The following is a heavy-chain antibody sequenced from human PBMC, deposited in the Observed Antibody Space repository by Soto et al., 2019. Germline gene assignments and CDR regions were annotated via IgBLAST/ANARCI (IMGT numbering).Heavy chain of an antibody. J-gene: IGHJ3*02. D-gene: IGHD1-26*01. CDR2: IIPILGIA. V-gene: IGHV1-69*02. CDR1: GGTFSGYT. CDR3: ANGATGNAFDI. Sequence: SVKVSYKASGGTFSGYTISWVRQAPGQGLEWMGRIIPILGIANYAQKFQGRVTITADKSTSTAYMELSSLRSEDTAVYYCANGATGNAFDIWGQGTMVTVSS.